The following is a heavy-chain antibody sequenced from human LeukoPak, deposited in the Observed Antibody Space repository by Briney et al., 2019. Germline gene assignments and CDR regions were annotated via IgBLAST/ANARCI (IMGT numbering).Heavy chain of an antibody. CDR2: INSDGSST. V-gene: IGHV3-74*01. J-gene: IGHJ3*02. CDR3: ARGQVGANAFDI. Sequence: GGSLRLSCAASGFTFSSYWMHWVRQAPGKGLVWVSRINSDGSSTSYADSVKGRFTISRDNAKNTLYLQMNSLRAEDTAVYYCARGQVGANAFDIWGQGTMVTVSS. CDR1: GFTFSSYW. D-gene: IGHD1-26*01.